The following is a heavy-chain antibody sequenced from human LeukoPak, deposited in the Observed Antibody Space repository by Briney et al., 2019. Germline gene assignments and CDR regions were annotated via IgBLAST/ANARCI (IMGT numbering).Heavy chain of an antibody. CDR2: IRYDGSYK. CDR1: GFTFSAYG. Sequence: GGSLRLPCTASGFTFSAYGMHWVRQAPGKGLEWVSFIRYDGSYKYYADSVKGRFTISRDNAKNSLYLQMNNLRVEDTAVYYCVGPDSQFDCWGQGTLVTVSS. CDR3: VGPDSQFDC. D-gene: IGHD3-10*01. J-gene: IGHJ4*02. V-gene: IGHV3-30*02.